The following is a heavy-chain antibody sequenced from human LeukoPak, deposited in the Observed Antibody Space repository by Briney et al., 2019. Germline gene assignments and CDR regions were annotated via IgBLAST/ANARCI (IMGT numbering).Heavy chain of an antibody. CDR1: GGSISSSRYY. J-gene: IGHJ4*02. D-gene: IGHD4-17*01. CDR3: ARLTTVTTRFDY. CDR2: IYYSGGT. Sequence: SETLSLTCTVSGGSISSSRYYWGWIRQPPGKGLEWIGSIYYSGGTYANPSLKSRVTISGDTSKNHFSLNLSSLTAADTAVYYCARLTTVTTRFDYWGQGTLVIVSS. V-gene: IGHV4-39*02.